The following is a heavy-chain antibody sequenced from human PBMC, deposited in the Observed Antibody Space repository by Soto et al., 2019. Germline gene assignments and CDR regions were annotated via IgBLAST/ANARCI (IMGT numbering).Heavy chain of an antibody. CDR3: ARTHRPRTVTTRYYDGMDV. CDR2: IWYDGSNK. Sequence: QVQLVESGGGVVQPGRSPRLSCAASGFTFSSYGMHWVRQAPGKGLEWVAVIWYDGSNKYYADSVKGRFTISRDNSKNTLDLQMNSLRAEDTAVYYCARTHRPRTVTTRYYDGMDVWGQGTTVTVSS. D-gene: IGHD4-17*01. CDR1: GFTFSSYG. J-gene: IGHJ6*02. V-gene: IGHV3-33*01.